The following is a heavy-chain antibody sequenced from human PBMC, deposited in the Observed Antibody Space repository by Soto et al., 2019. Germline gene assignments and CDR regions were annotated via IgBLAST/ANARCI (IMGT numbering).Heavy chain of an antibody. J-gene: IGHJ2*01. CDR2: IYYSGST. CDR3: ARAPSNYDWYFDL. CDR1: GGSISSYY. Sequence: QVQLQEPGPGLVKPSETLSLTCTVSGGSISSYYWSWIRQPPGKGLEWIGYIYYSGSTNYNPSLKSRVTISVDTSKNQFSLKLSSVTAADTAVYYCARAPSNYDWYFDLWGRGTLVTVSS. V-gene: IGHV4-59*01. D-gene: IGHD4-4*01.